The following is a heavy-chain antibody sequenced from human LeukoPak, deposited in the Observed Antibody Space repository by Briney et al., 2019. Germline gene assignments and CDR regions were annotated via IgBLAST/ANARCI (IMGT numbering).Heavy chain of an antibody. Sequence: ASVKVSCKASGYTFTGYYMHWVRQAPGQGLEWMGRINPNSGGTNYAQKFQGRVTMTRDTSISTAYMELSRLRSDDTAVYYCATYYYDSSGYYHKNPWGQGTLVTVSS. V-gene: IGHV1-2*06. CDR3: ATYYYDSSGYYHKNP. D-gene: IGHD3-22*01. CDR1: GYTFTGYY. CDR2: INPNSGGT. J-gene: IGHJ5*02.